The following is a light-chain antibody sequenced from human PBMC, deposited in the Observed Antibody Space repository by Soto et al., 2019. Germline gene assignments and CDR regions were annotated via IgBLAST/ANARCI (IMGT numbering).Light chain of an antibody. CDR1: QSIGDS. CDR2: DVS. Sequence: DIQMTQSPSTLSASGGDRVTITCRASQSIGDSLAWYQQKPGKAPYLLISDVSSLERGVPSRFSGSGSGTEFTLTISSMQPDDFATFYCQQYNGYSRTFGQGTKVEI. CDR3: QQYNGYSRT. J-gene: IGKJ1*01. V-gene: IGKV1-5*01.